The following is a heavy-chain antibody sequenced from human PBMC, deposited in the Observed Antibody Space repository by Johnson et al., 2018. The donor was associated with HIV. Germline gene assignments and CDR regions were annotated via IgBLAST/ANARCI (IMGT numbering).Heavy chain of an antibody. Sequence: VQLVESGGGLVQPGRSLRLSCAASGFTFDDYAMHWVRQAPGKGLEWVSGISWHSGSIGYADSVKGRFTISRDNAKNSLYLQMNSLRAEDTSVYYCARVNEDLFYAFDIWGQGTMVTVSS. J-gene: IGHJ3*02. CDR3: ARVNEDLFYAFDI. V-gene: IGHV3-9*01. CDR1: GFTFDDYA. CDR2: ISWHSGSI. D-gene: IGHD1-1*01.